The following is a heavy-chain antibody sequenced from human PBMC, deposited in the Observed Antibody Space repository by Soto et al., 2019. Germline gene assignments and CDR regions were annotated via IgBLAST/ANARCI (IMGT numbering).Heavy chain of an antibody. CDR3: AKGGVIATFGGVVVPYYFDS. V-gene: IGHV3-23*01. D-gene: IGHD3-16*02. J-gene: IGHJ4*02. CDR2: IGVNGGAT. Sequence: GGSLRLSCAVSGFIFRNNGVSWVRQAPGKGLEWVSSIGVNGGATYYADSVKARFTISRDNSKDTLYLQMNNLRTDDTALYYFAKGGVIATFGGVVVPYYFDSWCQGTPVTVSS. CDR1: GFIFRNNG.